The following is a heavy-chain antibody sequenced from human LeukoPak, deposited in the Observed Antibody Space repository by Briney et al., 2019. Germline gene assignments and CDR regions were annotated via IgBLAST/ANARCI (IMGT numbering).Heavy chain of an antibody. CDR3: AKAGANWFDP. CDR1: GCTFSGYA. V-gene: IGHV3-23*01. D-gene: IGHD3-10*01. J-gene: IGHJ5*02. Sequence: GGSLRLSCAASGCTFSGYAMSWVRQAPGKGLQGVSTINRSGDNTYYADSVKGRFTISRDNSKNTLYLQMSSLRAEDPAVYYCAKAGANWFDPWGQGTLVTVSS. CDR2: INRSGDNT.